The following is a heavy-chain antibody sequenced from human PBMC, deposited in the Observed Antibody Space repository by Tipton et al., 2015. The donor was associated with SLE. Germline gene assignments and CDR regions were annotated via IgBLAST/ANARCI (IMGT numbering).Heavy chain of an antibody. CDR3: ARRFFDGSGSI. Sequence: TLSLTCTVSGASISDYYWTWIRQFPGKGLEWIGYIDYSGSTNYNPPLKSRLTISGDTSKNQFSLHLTSVTAADTAVYFCARRFFDGSGSIWGQGTLVTVSS. V-gene: IGHV4-59*12. CDR1: GASISDYY. J-gene: IGHJ4*02. D-gene: IGHD3-22*01. CDR2: IDYSGST.